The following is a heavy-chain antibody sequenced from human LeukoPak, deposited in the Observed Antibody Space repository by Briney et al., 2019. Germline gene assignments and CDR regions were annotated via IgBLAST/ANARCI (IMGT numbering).Heavy chain of an antibody. CDR3: ARDNVADYYYMDV. CDR1: GDSVSTNRAG. D-gene: IGHD2-21*01. J-gene: IGHJ6*03. V-gene: IGHV6-1*01. CDR2: TYYSSSWYN. Sequence: SQTLSLTCAISGDSVSTNRAGWNWIRQSPSRGLEWLGRTYYSSSWYNDYAVSVRSRLTISADTSKNQFSLKLSSVTAADTAVYYCARDNVADYYYMDVWGKGTTVTISS.